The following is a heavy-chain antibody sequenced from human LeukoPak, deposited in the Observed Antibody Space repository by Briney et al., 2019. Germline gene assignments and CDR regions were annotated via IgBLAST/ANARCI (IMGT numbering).Heavy chain of an antibody. CDR2: INHSGST. Sequence: PSETLSLTCAVYGGSFSGYYWSWIRQPPGKGLEWIGEINHSGSTNYNPSLKSRVTISVDTSKNQFSLKLSSVTAADTAVYYCARGDGYHDYWGQGTLVTVSS. D-gene: IGHD5-12*01. CDR1: GGSFSGYY. V-gene: IGHV4-34*01. CDR3: ARGDGYHDY. J-gene: IGHJ4*02.